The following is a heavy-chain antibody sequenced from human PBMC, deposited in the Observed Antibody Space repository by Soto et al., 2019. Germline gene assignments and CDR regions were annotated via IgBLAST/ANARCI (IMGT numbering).Heavy chain of an antibody. V-gene: IGHV4-4*02. D-gene: IGHD3-22*01. Sequence: PSETLSLTCAVSCGSISSSNWWSWVRQPPGKGLEWIGEIYHSGSTNYNPSLKSRVTISVDKSKNQFSLKLSSVTAADTAVYYCASWHYYDSSGYYNWGQGTLVTVSS. CDR3: ASWHYYDSSGYYN. CDR2: IYHSGST. CDR1: CGSISSSNW. J-gene: IGHJ4*02.